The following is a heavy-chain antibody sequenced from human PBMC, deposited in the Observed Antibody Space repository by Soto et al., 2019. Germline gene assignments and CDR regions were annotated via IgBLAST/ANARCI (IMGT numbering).Heavy chain of an antibody. CDR2: IYYSGST. CDR3: ARGNLGYSSGWPFDY. J-gene: IGHJ4*02. V-gene: IGHV4-30-4*01. D-gene: IGHD6-19*01. Sequence: PSETLSLTCTVSGGSINSGDYYWSWIRQPPGKGLEWIGYIYYSGSTYYNPSLKSRVTISADTSKNQFSLKLSSVTAADTAVYYCARGNLGYSSGWPFDYWGQGTLVTVS. CDR1: GGSINSGDYY.